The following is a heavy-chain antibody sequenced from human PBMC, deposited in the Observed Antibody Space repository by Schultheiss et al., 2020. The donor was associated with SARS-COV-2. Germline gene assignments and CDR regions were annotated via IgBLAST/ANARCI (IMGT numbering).Heavy chain of an antibody. CDR2: IYYSGSN. J-gene: IGHJ5*02. CDR1: GGSISSGGYY. V-gene: IGHV4-31*03. CDR3: ARSNRAAAVNWFDP. D-gene: IGHD6-13*01. Sequence: SETLSLTCTVSGGSISSGGYYWSWIRQHPGKGLEWIGYIYYSGSNYYNPSLKSRVTISVDTSKNQFSLKMSSVTAADTAVYYCARSNRAAAVNWFDPWGQGTLVTVSS.